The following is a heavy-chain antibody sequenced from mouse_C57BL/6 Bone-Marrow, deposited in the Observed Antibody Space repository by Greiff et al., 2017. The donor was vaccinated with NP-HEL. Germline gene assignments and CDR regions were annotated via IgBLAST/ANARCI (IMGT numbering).Heavy chain of an antibody. CDR2: INPDSSTI. CDR1: GIDFSRYW. CDR3: ARRRPYYGSSYWYFDV. Sequence: EVHLVESGGGLVQPGGSLKLSCAASGIDFSRYWMSWVRRAPGKGLEWIGEINPDSSTINYAPSLKDKFIISRDNAKNTLYLQMSKVRSEDTALYYCARRRPYYGSSYWYFDVWGTGTTVTVSS. V-gene: IGHV4-1*01. J-gene: IGHJ1*03. D-gene: IGHD1-1*01.